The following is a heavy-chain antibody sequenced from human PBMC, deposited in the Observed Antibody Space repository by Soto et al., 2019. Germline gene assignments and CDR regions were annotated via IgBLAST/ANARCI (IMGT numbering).Heavy chain of an antibody. V-gene: IGHV1-3*01. J-gene: IGHJ4*02. CDR3: ARVPPWGNSAGDYYIQHYDS. CDR2: INGGSGNT. D-gene: IGHD3-10*01. CDR1: GFTFTSYA. Sequence: ASVKVSCKSSGFTFTSYAIHRLRQAPGQRPQWMGWINGGSGNTKYSQDFQGRVTFTRDTFATTAYLEPSSLRSEDTAVYYCARVPPWGNSAGDYYIQHYDSWGQGTPVTVSS.